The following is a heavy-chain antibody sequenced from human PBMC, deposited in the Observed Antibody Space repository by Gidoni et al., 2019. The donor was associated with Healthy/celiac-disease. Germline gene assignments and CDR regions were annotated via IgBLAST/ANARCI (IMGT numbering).Heavy chain of an antibody. D-gene: IGHD3-3*01. CDR3: ATPSRSFDY. J-gene: IGHJ4*02. CDR1: GFTFSSYA. CDR2: ISGSGGST. Sequence: EVPLLESGGGLVTPGGSLSLSCAASGFTFSSYAMRWVRQAPGKGLEWVSAISGSGGSTYYAESVKGRFTISRDNSKNTLYLQMNSLRAEDTAVYYCATPSRSFDYWGQGTLVTVSS. V-gene: IGHV3-23*01.